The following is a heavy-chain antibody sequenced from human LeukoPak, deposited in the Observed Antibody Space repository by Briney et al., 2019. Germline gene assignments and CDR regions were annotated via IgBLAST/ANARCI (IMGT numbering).Heavy chain of an antibody. D-gene: IGHD3-22*01. J-gene: IGHJ4*02. Sequence: SETLSLTCAVYGGSFSGYYWSWIRQPPGKGLEWTGEINHSGSTNYNPSLKSRVTISVDTSKNQFSLKLSSVTAADTAVYYCAASTYYDSSGYYISWGQGTLVTVSS. CDR2: INHSGST. CDR1: GGSFSGYY. CDR3: AASTYYDSSGYYIS. V-gene: IGHV4-34*01.